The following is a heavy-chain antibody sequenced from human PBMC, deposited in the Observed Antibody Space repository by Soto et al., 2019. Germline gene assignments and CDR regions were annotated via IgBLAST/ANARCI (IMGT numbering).Heavy chain of an antibody. CDR1: GFTFSSYG. D-gene: IGHD2-15*01. Sequence: QRLSCAASGFTFSSYGMHWVRQAPGKGLEWVAVISYDGSNKYYADSVKGRFTISRDNSKNTLYLQMNSLRAEDTAVYYCAKEDCSGGSCYYYYYGMDVWGQGTTVTVSS. CDR2: ISYDGSNK. V-gene: IGHV3-30*18. CDR3: AKEDCSGGSCYYYYYGMDV. J-gene: IGHJ6*02.